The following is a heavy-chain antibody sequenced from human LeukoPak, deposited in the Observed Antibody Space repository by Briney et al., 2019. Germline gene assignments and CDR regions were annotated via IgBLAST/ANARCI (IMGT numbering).Heavy chain of an antibody. D-gene: IGHD2-21*02. V-gene: IGHV4-61*02. Sequence: SETLSLTCTVSGGSISSGSYYWSWIRQPAGKGLEWIGRIYTSGSTNYSPSLKSRVTLSVDKSKDQFSLRLSSVTAADTAVYYCAGAYCGGDCYSGRTFDIWGQGTMVTVSS. CDR3: AGAYCGGDCYSGRTFDI. CDR1: GGSISSGSYY. J-gene: IGHJ3*02. CDR2: IYTSGST.